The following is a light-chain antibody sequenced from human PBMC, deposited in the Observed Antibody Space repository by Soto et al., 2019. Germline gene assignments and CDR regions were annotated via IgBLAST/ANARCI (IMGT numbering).Light chain of an antibody. J-gene: IGKJ3*01. V-gene: IGKV3-20*01. Sequence: EIVLTQSPGTLSLSPGERATLSCRASQSVSSSYLAWYQQKPGQAPRLLIYGASSRATGIPDRFSGSGSGTDFTLPISRLEPEAFAVYYCQQYGSSPRFTFGPGTKVDIK. CDR2: GAS. CDR1: QSVSSSY. CDR3: QQYGSSPRFT.